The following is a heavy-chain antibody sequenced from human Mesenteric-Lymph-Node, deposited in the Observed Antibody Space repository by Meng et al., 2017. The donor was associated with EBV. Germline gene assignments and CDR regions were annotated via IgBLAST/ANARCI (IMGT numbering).Heavy chain of an antibody. CDR3: ARGRRGVQYFDF. Sequence: QVLLQESGPGLVKPPATLSLTCTVSCGSVTSGSYYWNWIRQPPGKRLEWIGYIHYSGSTNYNPSLKSQITISVDTSKNQLSLRVSHVTAADTAVYYCARGRRGVQYFDFWGQGALVTVSS. V-gene: IGHV4-61*01. CDR2: IHYSGST. CDR1: CGSVTSGSYY. J-gene: IGHJ4*02. D-gene: IGHD1-1*01.